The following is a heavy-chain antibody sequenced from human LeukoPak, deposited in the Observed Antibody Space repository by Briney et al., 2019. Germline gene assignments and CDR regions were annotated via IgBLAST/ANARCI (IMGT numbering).Heavy chain of an antibody. D-gene: IGHD5-12*01. CDR3: ARDGYSGSDAL. J-gene: IGHJ4*02. CDR2: IYHSGRT. CDR1: GGSISTYY. Sequence: PSETLXLTCTVSGGSISTYYWSWLRQPPGKGLEWVGYIYHSGRTNYNPSLKSRVTISVDTSQNQFALKMSSVNAADTAVYYCARDGYSGSDALWGQGTLVTVSS. V-gene: IGHV4-59*01.